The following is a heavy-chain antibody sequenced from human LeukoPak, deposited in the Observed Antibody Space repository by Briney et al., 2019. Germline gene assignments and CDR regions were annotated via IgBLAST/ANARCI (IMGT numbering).Heavy chain of an antibody. CDR1: GYSISSGYY. J-gene: IGHJ3*02. Sequence: SETLSLTCAVSGYSISSGYYWGWIRQPPGKGLEWIGSIYHSRSTYYNPSLKSRVTISVDTSKNQFSLKLSSVTAADTAVYYCARRFSFRYCSSTSCYTTPGGAFDIWGQGTMVTVSS. D-gene: IGHD2-2*02. CDR3: ARRFSFRYCSSTSCYTTPGGAFDI. V-gene: IGHV4-38-2*01. CDR2: IYHSRST.